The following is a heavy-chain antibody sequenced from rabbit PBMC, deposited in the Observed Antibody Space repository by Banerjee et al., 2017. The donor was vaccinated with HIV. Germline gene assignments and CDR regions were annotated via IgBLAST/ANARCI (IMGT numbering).Heavy chain of an antibody. CDR2: IDPVFGAT. V-gene: IGHV1S45*01. CDR3: VRDEAGYAGYGPYYFNL. J-gene: IGHJ4*01. CDR1: GFTISSSYW. Sequence: EESGGDLVKPEGSLTLTCTASGFTISSSYWICWVRQAPGKGLEWIGCIDPVFGATYYASWAKGRFTISKTSSTTVTLQMTSLTAADTATYFCVRDEAGYAGYGPYYFNLRGPGTLVTVS. D-gene: IGHD7-1*01.